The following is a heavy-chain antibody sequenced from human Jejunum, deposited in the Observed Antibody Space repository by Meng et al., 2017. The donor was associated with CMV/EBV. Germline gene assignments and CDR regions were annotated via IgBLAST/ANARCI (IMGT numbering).Heavy chain of an antibody. CDR2: TDYVGTT. Sequence: SGGSIITSDYSWGWVRQPPGKGLEWIATTDYVGTTDYNPSLRSRVTIPVDTSKNQFSLKLTSVTAADTGVYYCTRRQKATSLREFWGQGALVTVSS. CDR3: TRRQKATSLREF. J-gene: IGHJ1*01. V-gene: IGHV4-39*01. D-gene: IGHD5-24*01. CDR1: GGSIITSDYS.